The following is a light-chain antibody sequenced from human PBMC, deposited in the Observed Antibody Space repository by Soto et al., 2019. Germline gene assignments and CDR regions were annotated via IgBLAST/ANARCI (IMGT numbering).Light chain of an antibody. CDR1: SSKIGAGYG. V-gene: IGLV1-40*01. Sequence: QTVLTQPPSVSGAPGQRVTISCTGSSSKIGAGYGIHWYQQLPGTAPKLLIYGDNNRPSGVPDRFSASKSDTSASLVITGLQAEYEADYYCQSYDSSLSALFGGGTKLTVL. J-gene: IGLJ3*02. CDR2: GDN. CDR3: QSYDSSLSAL.